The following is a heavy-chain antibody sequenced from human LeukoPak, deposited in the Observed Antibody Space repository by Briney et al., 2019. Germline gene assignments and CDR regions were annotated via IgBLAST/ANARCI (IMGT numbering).Heavy chain of an antibody. V-gene: IGHV3-33*08. D-gene: IGHD2-8*02. J-gene: IGHJ4*02. Sequence: QPGGSLRLSCAASGFTFSSYGMHWVRQAPGKGLEWVAVIWYDGSNKYYADSMKGRFTISRDNSKNTLYLQMNSLRVEDTAVYYCARPGSGGSLDYWGQGTLVTVSS. CDR2: IWYDGSNK. CDR3: ARPGSGGSLDY. CDR1: GFTFSSYG.